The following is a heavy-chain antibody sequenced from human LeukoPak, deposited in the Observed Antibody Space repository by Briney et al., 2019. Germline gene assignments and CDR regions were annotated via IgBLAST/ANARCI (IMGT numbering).Heavy chain of an antibody. Sequence: GGSLRLSCAASGFTFSNYGTHWVRQAPGKGLEWVAVISYDGSKKYYADSVKGRFAISRDNSKNTLYLQMNSLRAEDTAVYYCAKAYGYCTTTSCSHEEFDYWGRGTLVAVSS. CDR2: ISYDGSKK. D-gene: IGHD2-2*01. CDR1: GFTFSNYG. J-gene: IGHJ4*02. CDR3: AKAYGYCTTTSCSHEEFDY. V-gene: IGHV3-30*18.